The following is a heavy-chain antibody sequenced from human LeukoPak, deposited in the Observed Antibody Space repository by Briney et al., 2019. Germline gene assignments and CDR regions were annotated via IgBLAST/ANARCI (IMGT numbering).Heavy chain of an antibody. J-gene: IGHJ6*02. V-gene: IGHV3-21*01. CDR3: ARERVDFGDWSRYYYYGMDV. CDR1: GFTFSSYT. Sequence: GGSLRLSCAASGFTFSSYTMNWVRQAPGKGLEWVAGISSSSRDTYYADSVEGRFTISRDNAKKSLFLQMSSLRAEDTAVCYCARERVDFGDWSRYYYYGMDVWGQGTTVTVTS. CDR2: ISSSSRDT. D-gene: IGHD4-17*01.